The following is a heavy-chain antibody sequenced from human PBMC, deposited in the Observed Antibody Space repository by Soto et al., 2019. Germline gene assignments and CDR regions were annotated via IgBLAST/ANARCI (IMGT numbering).Heavy chain of an antibody. Sequence: SGGSLRLSCAASGFTFDEYGMSWVRQAPGKGLEWVSGINWNGGSTGYADSVKGRFTMSRDNAKNSLYVQMNSLRVEDTALYYCVRDVYPYYYDSSGYDAFDIWGQGTMVTVSS. V-gene: IGHV3-20*04. CDR3: VRDVYPYYYDSSGYDAFDI. CDR1: GFTFDEYG. D-gene: IGHD3-22*01. J-gene: IGHJ3*02. CDR2: INWNGGST.